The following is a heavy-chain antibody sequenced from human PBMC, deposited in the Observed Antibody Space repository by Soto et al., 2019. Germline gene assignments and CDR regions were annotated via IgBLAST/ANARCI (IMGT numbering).Heavy chain of an antibody. CDR3: ARRPYFAGSGSLDYFDY. J-gene: IGHJ4*02. V-gene: IGHV4-30-4*01. CDR1: GGSISSGDVY. CDR2: IYRSGST. Sequence: QVKLQESGPGLVKPSQTLSLTCTVSGGSISSGDVYWSWIRQAPGKGLEWIGYIYRSGSTKFNPSLKSRLTIAGDTSKNQFSLDLSSVTAADTAVYYCARRPYFAGSGSLDYFDYWGQGTLVTVSS. D-gene: IGHD3-10*01.